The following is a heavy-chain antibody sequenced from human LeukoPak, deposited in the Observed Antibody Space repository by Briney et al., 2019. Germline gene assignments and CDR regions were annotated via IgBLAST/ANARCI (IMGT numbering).Heavy chain of an antibody. J-gene: IGHJ4*02. CDR3: ARRPHYSSGLWYFDY. D-gene: IGHD6-25*01. CDR2: IYPGDSDT. Sequence: GESLKISCKGSGYSFTNYWIGWVRQMPGNGLEWMGIIYPGDSDTRYSPSFQGQVTISADKSISTAYLQWSSLKASDTAMYFCARRPHYSSGLWYFDYWGQGTLVTVSS. CDR1: GYSFTNYW. V-gene: IGHV5-51*01.